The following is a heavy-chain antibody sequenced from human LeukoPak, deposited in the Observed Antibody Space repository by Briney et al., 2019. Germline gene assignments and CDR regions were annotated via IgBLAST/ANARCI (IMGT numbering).Heavy chain of an antibody. CDR3: ASLDLKYSSSWYFDY. D-gene: IGHD6-13*01. CDR2: INHSGST. J-gene: IGHJ4*02. CDR1: GGSFSGYY. V-gene: IGHV4-34*01. Sequence: PSETLSLTCAVYGGSFSGYYWSWIRQPPGKGLEWIGEINHSGSTNYNPSLKSRVTISVDTSKNQFSLKLSSVTAADTAVYYCASLDLKYSSSWYFDYWGQGTLVTVSS.